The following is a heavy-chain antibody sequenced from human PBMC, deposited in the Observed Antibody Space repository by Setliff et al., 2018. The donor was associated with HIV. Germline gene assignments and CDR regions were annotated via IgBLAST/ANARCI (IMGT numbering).Heavy chain of an antibody. V-gene: IGHV4-38-2*01. D-gene: IGHD2-15*01. CDR2: IYHTGSS. CDR3: ARVSITYWYSIPTFYYYYMDV. Sequence: PSETLSLTCDVSGFSISSRYYWGWIRLSPGKGLEWIGNIYHTGSSYYNPSLNDRATISLDTSKNQFSLKLRSVTAADTAMYYCARVSITYWYSIPTFYYYYMDVWGKGTKVTVSS. CDR1: GFSISSRYY. J-gene: IGHJ6*03.